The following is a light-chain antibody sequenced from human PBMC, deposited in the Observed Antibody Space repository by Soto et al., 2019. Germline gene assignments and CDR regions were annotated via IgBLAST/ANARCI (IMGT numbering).Light chain of an antibody. CDR3: CSYAGSSTYV. CDR1: SSDVGGYNY. CDR2: DVN. V-gene: IGLV2-11*01. J-gene: IGLJ1*01. Sequence: QSVLTQPRSVSGSPGQSVTISCTGTSSDVGGYNYVSWYQQHPGKAPKLMIYDVNKRPSGVPVRFSGSKSDDTASLTISGLQAEDEADYYCCSYAGSSTYVFGTGTKV.